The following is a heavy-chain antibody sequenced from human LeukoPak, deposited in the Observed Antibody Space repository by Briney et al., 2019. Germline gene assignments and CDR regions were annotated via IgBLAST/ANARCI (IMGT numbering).Heavy chain of an antibody. D-gene: IGHD3-3*01. CDR3: AKDFWSGYYTGCVDS. CDR2: ISWNRGSI. Sequence: PGGSLRLSCAASGFTFDDYAMHWVRQAPGRGLEWVSGISWNRGSIGYADSVRGRFTISRDNTKNSLYLRMNSLRPEDTALYYCAKDFWSGYYTGCVDSWGQGTLVTVSS. J-gene: IGHJ5*01. V-gene: IGHV3-9*01. CDR1: GFTFDDYA.